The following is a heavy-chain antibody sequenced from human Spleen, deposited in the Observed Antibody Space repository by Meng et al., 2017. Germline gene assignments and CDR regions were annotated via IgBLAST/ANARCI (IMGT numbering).Heavy chain of an antibody. CDR3: ARVSRGWSGYYGY. D-gene: IGHD3-3*01. Sequence: VLLQQCGSGLFTPSDTLPPTCVVSGGSFSDYYWCCIRQPPGKGLEWSGEINHSGRTNYNPSLESRATISVDTSQNNLSLKLSSVTAANTAVYYCARVSRGWSGYYGYWGQGTLVTVFS. V-gene: IGHV4-34*01. J-gene: IGHJ4*02. CDR2: INHSGRT. CDR1: GGSFSDYY.